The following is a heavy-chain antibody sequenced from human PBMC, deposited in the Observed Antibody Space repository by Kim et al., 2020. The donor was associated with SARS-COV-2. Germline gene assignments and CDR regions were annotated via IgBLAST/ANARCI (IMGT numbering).Heavy chain of an antibody. CDR1: GGSINSFY. CDR2: ISYTGIT. Sequence: SETLSLTCSVSGGSINSFYWSWIRQPPGKGLEWIGYISYTGITDYNPSLRSRVTLSLDTSKNQFSLRRTSVTAADTAVYYCARSLTYSGFNAYWGEGTL. CDR3: ARSLTYSGFNAY. J-gene: IGHJ4*02. D-gene: IGHD1-26*01. V-gene: IGHV4-59*01.